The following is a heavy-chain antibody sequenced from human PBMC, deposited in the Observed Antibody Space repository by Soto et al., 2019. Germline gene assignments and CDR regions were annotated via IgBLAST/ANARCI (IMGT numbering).Heavy chain of an antibody. CDR3: ARQIAVAGLPDY. V-gene: IGHV1-3*01. CDR2: LNAGNGNT. D-gene: IGHD6-19*01. CDR1: GYTFTSYA. J-gene: IGHJ4*02. Sequence: QVQLVQSGAEVKKPWASVKVSCKASGYTFTSYAMHWVRQAPGQRLEWMGWLNAGNGNTKYSQKFLGRVTITRDTSASTAYMELSSLRSEDTAVYYCARQIAVAGLPDYWGQGTLVTVSS.